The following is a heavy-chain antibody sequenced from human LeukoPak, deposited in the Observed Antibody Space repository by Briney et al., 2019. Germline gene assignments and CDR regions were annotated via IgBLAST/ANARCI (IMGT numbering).Heavy chain of an antibody. CDR3: ARKNGDYPYEVLN. D-gene: IGHD4-17*01. CDR1: RHTATSYD. V-gene: IGHV1-8*01. CDR2: MDPNTSHQ. Sequence: ASVKVSCKASRHTATSYDINWVRQATGQGLEWMGWMDPNTSHQGYAQKFQGRVTMTRNTSISTAYMELSSLRSEDTAVYYCARKNGDYPYEVLNWGQGTLVTVSS. J-gene: IGHJ4*02.